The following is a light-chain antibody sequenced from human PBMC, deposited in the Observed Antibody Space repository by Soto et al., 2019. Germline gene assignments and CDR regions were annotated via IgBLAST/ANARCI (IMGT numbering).Light chain of an antibody. V-gene: IGKV3D-20*01. Sequence: EIVLTQSPATLSVSPGERATLSCGASQSVGSTNLAWYQQKPGLAPRLLIYDASTRATGIPDRFSGSGSGTDFTLTISRLEPEDFAVYHCQQYDRSTLTFGTGTKVDIK. CDR2: DAS. CDR1: QSVGSTN. J-gene: IGKJ3*01. CDR3: QQYDRSTLT.